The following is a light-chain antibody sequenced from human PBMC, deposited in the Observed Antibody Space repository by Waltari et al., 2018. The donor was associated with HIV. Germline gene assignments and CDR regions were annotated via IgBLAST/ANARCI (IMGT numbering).Light chain of an antibody. J-gene: IGLJ2*01. CDR3: QSYDISLSASVV. Sequence: QSMLTQPPSVSGAPGQRVTISCTGSSSTLGADNHVHWYQQIPGTAPKLLISGNKNRPSGVPDRFSASKSGTSASLTISGLQAEDEADYFCQSYDISLSASVVFGGGTRLTVL. CDR1: SSTLGADNH. V-gene: IGLV1-40*01. CDR2: GNK.